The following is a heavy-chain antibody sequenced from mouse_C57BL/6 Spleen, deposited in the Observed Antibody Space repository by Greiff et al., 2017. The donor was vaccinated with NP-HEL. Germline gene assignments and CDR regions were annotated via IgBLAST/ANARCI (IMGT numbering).Heavy chain of an antibody. D-gene: IGHD2-2*01. CDR2: IDPSDSYT. Sequence: QVQLQQPGAELVRPGTSVKLSCKASGYTFTSYWMHWVKQRPGQGLEWIGVIDPSDSYTNYNQKFKGKATLTVDTSSSTAYMQLSSLTSEDSAVYYCARGGYDGWFAYWGQGTLVTVSA. J-gene: IGHJ3*01. CDR1: GYTFTSYW. CDR3: ARGGYDGWFAY. V-gene: IGHV1-59*01.